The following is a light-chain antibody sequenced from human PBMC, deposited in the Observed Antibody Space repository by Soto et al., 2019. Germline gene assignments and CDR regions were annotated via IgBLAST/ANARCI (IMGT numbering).Light chain of an antibody. CDR2: AAS. CDR3: QQYDNSPQT. J-gene: IGKJ2*01. V-gene: IGKV1-39*01. Sequence: DIQMTQSPSSLSAAVGDKVTITCRAIQSIKNNFDWYQQNPGKAPKLLIYAASSMHSGVPSRFSGSGSGTDFTLTISSLQPEDFATYYCQQYDNSPQTFGQGTKVEIK. CDR1: QSIKNN.